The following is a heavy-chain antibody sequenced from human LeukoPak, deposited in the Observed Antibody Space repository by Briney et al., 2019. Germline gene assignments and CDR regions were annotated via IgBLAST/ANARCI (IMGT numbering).Heavy chain of an antibody. CDR2: INWNGGST. CDR3: ARDAPDYYGSGSYYNYYYYYMDV. D-gene: IGHD3-10*01. J-gene: IGHJ6*03. Sequence: GGSLRLSCAASGFTFSSYSMNWVRQAPGKGLEWVSGINWNGGSTGYADSVKGRFTISRDNAKNSLYLQMNSLRAEDTALYYCARDAPDYYGSGSYYNYYYYYMDVWGKGTTVTVSS. V-gene: IGHV3-20*04. CDR1: GFTFSSYS.